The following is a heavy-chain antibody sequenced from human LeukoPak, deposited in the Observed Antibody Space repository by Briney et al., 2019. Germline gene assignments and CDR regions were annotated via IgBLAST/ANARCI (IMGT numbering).Heavy chain of an antibody. D-gene: IGHD1-1*01. J-gene: IGHJ5*02. CDR3: ARHSPYSWNDGLGYFDP. CDR2: FRYPGNT. Sequence: PSETLSLTCTVSGGSINSNFYYWGWVRHPPGKGLEWIGSFRYPGNTSPPESLKSRVNISVDTSKNQFSLKLNSVSAADTGVYYCARHSPYSWNDGLGYFDPWGQGIVVTVS. V-gene: IGHV4-39*01. CDR1: GGSINSNFYY.